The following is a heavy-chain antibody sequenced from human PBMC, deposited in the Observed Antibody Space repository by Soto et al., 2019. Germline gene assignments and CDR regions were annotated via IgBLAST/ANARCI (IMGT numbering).Heavy chain of an antibody. Sequence: EVQLLESGGGLVQPGGSLRLSCAASGFTFSSYAMSWVRQAPGKGLEWVSAISGSGGSTYYADSVKGRFTISRDNSKNTLYLQMNSLRAEDTAGYYCAKDYGDYGRGWWPVCYYYSGMDVWGQGTTVTVSS. CDR3: AKDYGDYGRGWWPVCYYYSGMDV. CDR1: GFTFSSYA. J-gene: IGHJ6*02. CDR2: ISGSGGST. D-gene: IGHD4-17*01. V-gene: IGHV3-23*01.